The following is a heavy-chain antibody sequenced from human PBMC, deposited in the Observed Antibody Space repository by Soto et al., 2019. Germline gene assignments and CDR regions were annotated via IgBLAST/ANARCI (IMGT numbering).Heavy chain of an antibody. CDR1: GASMSEYF. CDR2: IYYLGST. CDR3: ARDGYDGSGSPYPAF. J-gene: IGHJ4*02. V-gene: IGHV4-59*01. Sequence: PSETLSLTCTVSGASMSEYFWSWIRQSPGKGLEWIGYIYYLGSTDYNPSLKSRVTISVDTSKRLFSLRLTSVTAADTAVYYCARDGYDGSGSPYPAFWGPGTQVTVSS. D-gene: IGHD3-10*01.